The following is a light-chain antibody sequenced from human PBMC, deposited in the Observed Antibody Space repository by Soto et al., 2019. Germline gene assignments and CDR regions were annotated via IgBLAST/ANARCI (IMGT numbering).Light chain of an antibody. V-gene: IGKV1-9*01. Sequence: IQMTQSPSTLSASVGDRVTITFRASQGISSYLAWYQQKPGKAPKLLMYVASTLQSGVPSRFRGSGSGTEFTLTISSLQPEDFATYYCQQVESYPLTFGQGTRLEIK. CDR1: QGISSY. J-gene: IGKJ5*01. CDR3: QQVESYPLT. CDR2: VAS.